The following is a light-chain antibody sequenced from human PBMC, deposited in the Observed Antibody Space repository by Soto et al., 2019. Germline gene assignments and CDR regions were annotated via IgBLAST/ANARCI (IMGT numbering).Light chain of an antibody. Sequence: QSALTQSPSASGSPGQSVTISCTGTSSDVGGHNYVSWYQHHPGKAPNLIIYEVSKPPSGVPDRFSGSKSGNTASLTVSGLQADDEAVYYCSSTAGNNNLVFGGGTKLTVL. CDR1: SSDVGGHNY. CDR2: EVS. CDR3: SSTAGNNNLV. V-gene: IGLV2-8*01. J-gene: IGLJ3*02.